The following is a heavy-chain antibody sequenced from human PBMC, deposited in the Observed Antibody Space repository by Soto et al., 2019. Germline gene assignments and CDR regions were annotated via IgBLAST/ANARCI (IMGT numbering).Heavy chain of an antibody. CDR2: IHPSGGGT. D-gene: IGHD2-21*02. J-gene: IGHJ4*01. CDR3: AAEVYSGGDCCHFDY. Sequence: ASVKVSCKPSGYTFNTYYLHWVRQAPGQALEWMGVIHPSGGGTTYAQTLQGRVTITRDMSTGTAYMEVRSLRSDDTAVYYCAAEVYSGGDCCHFDYWGQGSLVTVSS. V-gene: IGHV1-46*02. CDR1: GYTFNTYY.